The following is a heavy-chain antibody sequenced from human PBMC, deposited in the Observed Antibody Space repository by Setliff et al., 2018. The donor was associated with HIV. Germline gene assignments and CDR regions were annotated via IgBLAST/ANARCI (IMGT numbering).Heavy chain of an antibody. CDR3: ARQQGDSRGFYPHFDY. J-gene: IGHJ4*02. Sequence: PSETLSLTCTVSGVSITSYFWSWIRQPPGKGLEWIGSIYYTGNTNYNSSLKSRISMSMVSSKKQVFLKLSDVSAADTAVYYCARQQGDSRGFYPHFDYWGQGRLVTVSS. CDR1: GVSITSYF. V-gene: IGHV4-59*04. CDR2: IYYTGNT. D-gene: IGHD3-22*01.